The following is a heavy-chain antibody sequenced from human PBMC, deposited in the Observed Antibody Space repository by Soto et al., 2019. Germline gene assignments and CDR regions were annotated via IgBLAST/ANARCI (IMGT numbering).Heavy chain of an antibody. J-gene: IGHJ4*02. CDR1: GYTFTGHY. V-gene: IGHV1-2*02. D-gene: IGHD5-12*01. CDR2: IGPESGAT. CDR3: GRGRSGQIVVFY. Sequence: ASVKVSCRASGYTFTGHYIHWVRQAPEQGPEWMGEIGPESGATGYAQKFQGRVTMTRDMSITTVYMELNNLSPDDTAVYYCGRGRSGQIVVFYWGQGTPVTVSS.